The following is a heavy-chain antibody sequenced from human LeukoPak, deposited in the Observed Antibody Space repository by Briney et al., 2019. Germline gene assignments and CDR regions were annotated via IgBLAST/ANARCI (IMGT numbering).Heavy chain of an antibody. CDR2: INHSGST. Sequence: PSETLSLTCAVYGGSFSGYYWSWIRQPPGKGLEWIGEINHSGSTNYNPSLKSRVTISVDTSKNQFSLKLSSVTAADTAAYYCASSLYAFDIWGQGTMVTVSS. CDR3: ASSLYAFDI. CDR1: GGSFSGYY. J-gene: IGHJ3*02. V-gene: IGHV4-34*01.